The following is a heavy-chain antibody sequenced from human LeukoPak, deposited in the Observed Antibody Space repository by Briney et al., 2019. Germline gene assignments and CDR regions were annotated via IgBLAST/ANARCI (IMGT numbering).Heavy chain of an antibody. CDR3: ASLASAEVVTPPDY. CDR1: GFTFSSYA. J-gene: IGHJ4*02. D-gene: IGHD4-23*01. Sequence: GGSLRLSCAASGFTFSSYAMHWVRQAPGKGVEWVAVISYDGSNKYYADSVKGRFTISRDNSKNTLYLQMNSLRAEDTAVYYCASLASAEVVTPPDYWGQGTLVTVSS. V-gene: IGHV3-30*04. CDR2: ISYDGSNK.